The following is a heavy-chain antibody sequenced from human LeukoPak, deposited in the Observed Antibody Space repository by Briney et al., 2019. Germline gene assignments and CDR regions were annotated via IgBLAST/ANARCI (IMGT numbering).Heavy chain of an antibody. CDR1: GFTFSSYD. Sequence: PGGSLRLSCAASGFTFSSYDMHWVRQATGKGLEWVSAIGTAGDTYYPGSMKGRFTISRENAKNSLYLQMNSLRAGDTAVYYCARAVYDSSGYPNWFDPWGQGTLVTVSS. CDR3: ARAVYDSSGYPNWFDP. D-gene: IGHD3-22*01. CDR2: IGTAGDT. J-gene: IGHJ5*02. V-gene: IGHV3-13*01.